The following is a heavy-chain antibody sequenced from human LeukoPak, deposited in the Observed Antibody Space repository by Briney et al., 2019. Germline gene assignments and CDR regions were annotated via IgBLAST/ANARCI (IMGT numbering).Heavy chain of an antibody. Sequence: GGSLRLSCAASGFTFSIYSMNWVRQAPGKGLEWVSAISGSGGSTYYADSVKGRFTISRDNSKNTLYLQMNSLRAEDTAVYYCAKEGHYDFWSGYLDYYYYGMDVWGQGTTVTVSS. V-gene: IGHV3-23*01. D-gene: IGHD3-3*01. CDR1: GFTFSIYS. CDR2: ISGSGGST. CDR3: AKEGHYDFWSGYLDYYYYGMDV. J-gene: IGHJ6*02.